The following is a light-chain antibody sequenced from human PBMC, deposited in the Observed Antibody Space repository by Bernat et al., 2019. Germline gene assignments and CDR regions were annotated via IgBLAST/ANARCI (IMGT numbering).Light chain of an antibody. CDR2: GAS. CDR3: QQLNSFPIT. CDR1: QVIGTY. J-gene: IGKJ5*01. Sequence: DIQLTQSPYFLSASVGDRVTITCRASQVIGTYVAWYQQKPGKAPNLLIYGASTLQYGVPSRFSGSGIGTEFTLTISSLQPDDSASYYCQQLNSFPITFGQGTRLEIK. V-gene: IGKV1-9*01.